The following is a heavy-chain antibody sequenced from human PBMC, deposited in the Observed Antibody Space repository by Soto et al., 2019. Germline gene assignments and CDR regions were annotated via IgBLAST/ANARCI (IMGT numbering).Heavy chain of an antibody. D-gene: IGHD3-22*01. J-gene: IGHJ5*02. V-gene: IGHV3-13*01. CDR1: GFTFSSYD. CDR3: ARGQGEGDYYDSSGSQSHNWFDP. CDR2: IGTAGDT. Sequence: GGSLRLSCAACGFTFSSYDMHGVRQATGKGLEWVSAIGTAGDTYYPGSVKGRFTISRENAKNSLYLQMNSLRAEDTAVYYRARGQGEGDYYDSSGSQSHNWFDPWGQGTLVTVSS.